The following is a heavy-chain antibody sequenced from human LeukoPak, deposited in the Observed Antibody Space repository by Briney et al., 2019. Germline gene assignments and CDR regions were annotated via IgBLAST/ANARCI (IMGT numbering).Heavy chain of an antibody. CDR1: GFTFSSYA. Sequence: PGGSLRLSCAASGFTFSSYAMHWVRQAPGKGLEWVAVISYDGSNKYYADSVKGRFTISRDNSKNTLYLKMNSLRAEDTAVYYCARPRREQWLANRFDYWGQGTLVTVSS. CDR2: ISYDGSNK. D-gene: IGHD6-19*01. V-gene: IGHV3-30-3*01. J-gene: IGHJ4*02. CDR3: ARPRREQWLANRFDY.